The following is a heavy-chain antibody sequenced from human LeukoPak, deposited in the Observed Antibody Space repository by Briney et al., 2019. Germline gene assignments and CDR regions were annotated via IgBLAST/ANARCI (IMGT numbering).Heavy chain of an antibody. Sequence: GGSLRLSCAASGFTFSSYSMNWVRQAPGKGLEWVSSISSSGSFLYYADSVKGRLTTSRDNAKNSLYLQMNSLRADDTAVYYCARVVTAAWDWFDPWGQGTLVTVSS. CDR3: ARVVTAAWDWFDP. D-gene: IGHD2-2*01. V-gene: IGHV3-21*01. CDR1: GFTFSSYS. CDR2: ISSSGSFL. J-gene: IGHJ5*02.